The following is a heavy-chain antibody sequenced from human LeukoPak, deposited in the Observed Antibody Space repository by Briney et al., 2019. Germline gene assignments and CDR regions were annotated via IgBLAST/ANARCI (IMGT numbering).Heavy chain of an antibody. Sequence: GGSLRLSCAASGFTLSSYAMGWVRPAPGRGLEWVSAISGSGGSTYYADSVKGRFTISRDNSKNTLYLQMNSLRAEDTAVYYCAKDQRSVAATDYWGQGTLVTVSS. CDR1: GFTLSSYA. CDR2: ISGSGGST. D-gene: IGHD1-26*01. CDR3: AKDQRSVAATDY. V-gene: IGHV3-23*01. J-gene: IGHJ4*02.